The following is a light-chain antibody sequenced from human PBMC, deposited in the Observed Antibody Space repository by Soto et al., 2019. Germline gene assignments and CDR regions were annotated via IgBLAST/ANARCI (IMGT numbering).Light chain of an antibody. J-gene: IGKJ3*01. CDR3: QQSYSTPFT. CDR1: QSISSY. CDR2: PAS. V-gene: IGKV1-39*01. Sequence: DIQMTQSPSSLSASVGDRVTITCRASQSISSYLNWYRQKPGKAPKLLIYPASTLQSGVPSRFSGSGSGTDFTLTISSLQPEDFATYYCQQSYSTPFTFGPGTKVDIK.